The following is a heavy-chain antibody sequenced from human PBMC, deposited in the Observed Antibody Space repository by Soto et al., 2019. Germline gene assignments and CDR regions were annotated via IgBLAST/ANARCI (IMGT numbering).Heavy chain of an antibody. Sequence: ASVKVSCKASGFTFTTYSIHWVRQAPGQRLEWMGWIHAGNGNTKSSHKFQDRLTITRDTSASTAYMELSSLRSEDSAVYYCARDGCSGYCNYFDYWGQGTLVTVSS. CDR3: ARDGCSGYCNYFDY. CDR2: IHAGNGNT. CDR1: GFTFTTYS. J-gene: IGHJ4*02. V-gene: IGHV1-3*01. D-gene: IGHD5-12*01.